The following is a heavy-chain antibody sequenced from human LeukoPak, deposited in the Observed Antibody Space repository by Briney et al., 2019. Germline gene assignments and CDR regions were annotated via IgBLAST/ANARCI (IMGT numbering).Heavy chain of an antibody. D-gene: IGHD3-22*01. CDR3: VAEDSHYYDSSESSWFDP. J-gene: IGHJ5*02. CDR1: GGSISSYY. Sequence: SETLSLTCTVSGGSISSYYWSWIRQPAGKGLEWIGRIYTSGSTNYNPSLKSRVTMSVDTSKNQFSLKLSSVTAADTAVYYCVAEDSHYYDSSESSWFDPRGQGTLVTVSS. CDR2: IYTSGST. V-gene: IGHV4-4*07.